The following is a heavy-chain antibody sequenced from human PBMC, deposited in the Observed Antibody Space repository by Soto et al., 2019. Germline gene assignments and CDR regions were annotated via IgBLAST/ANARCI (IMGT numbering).Heavy chain of an antibody. CDR1: GFTFGNYG. J-gene: IGHJ5*01. D-gene: IGHD1-20*01. CDR3: VRDGLTGTSLVLDS. V-gene: IGHV3-33*01. Sequence: LQLVESGGGVVQPGTSLKLSCAASGFTFGNYGMHWVRQAPGKGLEWVALIWYDGTNQNYADSVKGRFTISRDNSKNTLYLQMNTLRAEDAAVYYCVRDGLTGTSLVLDSWGQGTLVSVSS. CDR2: IWYDGTNQ.